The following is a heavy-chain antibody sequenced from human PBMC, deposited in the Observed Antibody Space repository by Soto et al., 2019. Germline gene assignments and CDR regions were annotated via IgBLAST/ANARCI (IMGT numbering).Heavy chain of an antibody. CDR3: AKDRSYYYYYGMDV. CDR1: GFTFSSYG. CDR2: ISYDGSNK. Sequence: QVQLVESGGGVVQPGRSLRLSCAASGFTFSSYGMHWVRQAPGKGLEWVAVISYDGSNKYYADSVKGRFTISRDNSKNTLYLQMNSLRAEDTAVYYCAKDRSYYYYYGMDVWGQGNTVTVSS. J-gene: IGHJ6*02. V-gene: IGHV3-30*18.